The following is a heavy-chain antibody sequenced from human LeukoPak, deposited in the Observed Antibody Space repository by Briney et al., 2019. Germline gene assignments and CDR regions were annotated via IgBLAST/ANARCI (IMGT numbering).Heavy chain of an antibody. CDR3: AKEAATYYYDRYYFDY. D-gene: IGHD3-22*01. CDR1: GFTFSSYE. J-gene: IGHJ4*02. V-gene: IGHV3-23*01. CDR2: ISGSGGST. Sequence: GGSLRLSCAASGFTFSSYEMNWVRQAPGKGLEWVSAISGSGGSTYYADSVKGRFTISRDNSKNTLYLQMNSLRAEDTAVYYCAKEAATYYYDRYYFDYWGQGTLVTVSS.